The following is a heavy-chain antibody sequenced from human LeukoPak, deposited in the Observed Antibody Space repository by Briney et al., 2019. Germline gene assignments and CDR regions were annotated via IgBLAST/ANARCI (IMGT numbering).Heavy chain of an antibody. J-gene: IGHJ4*02. V-gene: IGHV4-30-4*08. Sequence: SQTLSLTCTVSGGSISSGDYYWSWIRQPPGKGLEWIGYIYYSGSTYYNPSLKSRVTISVGTSKNQFSLKLSSVTAADTAAYYCAREGDYSIDYWGQGTLVTVSS. CDR3: AREGDYSIDY. CDR2: IYYSGST. CDR1: GGSISSGDYY. D-gene: IGHD4-11*01.